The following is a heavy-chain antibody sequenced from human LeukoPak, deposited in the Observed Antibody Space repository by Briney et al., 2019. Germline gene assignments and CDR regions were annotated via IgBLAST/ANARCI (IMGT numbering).Heavy chain of an antibody. J-gene: IGHJ5*02. V-gene: IGHV4-34*01. CDR3: ARSTMGP. D-gene: IGHD3-10*01. CDR1: GGSFSGYY. Sequence: SETLSLTCAVYGGSFSGYYWSWIRQPPGKGLEWIGEINHSGSTNYNPSLKSRVTISVDTSKNQFSLKLSSVTAADTAVYCCARSTMGPWGQGTLVTVSS. CDR2: INHSGST.